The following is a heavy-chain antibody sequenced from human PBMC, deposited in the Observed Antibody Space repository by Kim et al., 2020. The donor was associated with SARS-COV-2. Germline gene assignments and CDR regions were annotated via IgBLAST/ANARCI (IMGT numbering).Heavy chain of an antibody. CDR2: VHDSGST. V-gene: IGHV4-39*01. J-gene: IGHJ6*01. CDR1: GDSISSSGYY. CDR3: VSRSYGGGWHIDLDF. Sequence: SETLSLTCSVSGDSISSSGYYWGWIRQPPGKGLEWIGSVHDSGSTYYSPSLKNRVTISADMSKKEFSLKMTSVTAAATAVYYCVSRSYGGGWHIDLDFWG. D-gene: IGHD3-16*01.